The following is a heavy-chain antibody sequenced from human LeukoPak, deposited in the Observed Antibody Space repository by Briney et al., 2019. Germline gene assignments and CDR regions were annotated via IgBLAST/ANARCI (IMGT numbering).Heavy chain of an antibody. CDR3: ARDSAPAIAVAGD. CDR1: GGSISSYY. D-gene: IGHD6-19*01. Sequence: SETLSLTCTVSGGSISSYYWSWIRQPPGKGLEWIGYIYYSGSTNYNPSLKSRVTISVDTSKNQFSLKLSSVTAADTAVYYCARDSAPAIAVAGDWGQGTLVTVSS. V-gene: IGHV4-59*01. J-gene: IGHJ4*02. CDR2: IYYSGST.